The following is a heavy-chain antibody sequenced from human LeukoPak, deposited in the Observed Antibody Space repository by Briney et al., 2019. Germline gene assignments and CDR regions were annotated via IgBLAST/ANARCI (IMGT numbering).Heavy chain of an antibody. CDR2: ISSSGTTI. Sequence: GGSLRLSCAASGFTFSSYEMNWVRQAPGKGLEWVSYISSSGTTIYYADSVKGRFTISRDNAKNSLYLQMNSLRAEDTAVYYCANLPSPTDVWGKGTTVTVSS. CDR3: ANLPSPTDV. V-gene: IGHV3-48*03. CDR1: GFTFSSYE. J-gene: IGHJ6*04.